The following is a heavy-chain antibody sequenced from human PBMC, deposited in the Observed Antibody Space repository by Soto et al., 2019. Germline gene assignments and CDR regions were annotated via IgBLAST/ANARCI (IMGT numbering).Heavy chain of an antibody. CDR2: IYPGDSDT. CDR3: ARPINGGYVY. Sequence: GESLKISCKGSGYSFSTYCIGWVRQMPGKGLEWMGIIYPGDSDTRYTPSFEGQVTISADKSISTAYLQWSSLKASDTATYYCARPINGGYVYWGEGTLVTVSS. J-gene: IGHJ4*02. D-gene: IGHD5-12*01. CDR1: GYSFSTYC. V-gene: IGHV5-51*01.